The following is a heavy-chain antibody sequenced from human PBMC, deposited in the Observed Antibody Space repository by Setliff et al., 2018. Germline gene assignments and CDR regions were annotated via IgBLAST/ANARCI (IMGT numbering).Heavy chain of an antibody. CDR2: IKQDGSEK. Sequence: GGSLRLSCAASGFTFSSYWMSWVRQAPGKGLEWVANIKQDGSEKYYVDSVKGRFTISRDNAKNSLYLQMNSLRAEDTAVYYCARIMGIVGDNWFDPWGQGTLVTVSS. CDR1: GFTFSSYW. V-gene: IGHV3-7*03. J-gene: IGHJ5*02. CDR3: ARIMGIVGDNWFDP. D-gene: IGHD1-26*01.